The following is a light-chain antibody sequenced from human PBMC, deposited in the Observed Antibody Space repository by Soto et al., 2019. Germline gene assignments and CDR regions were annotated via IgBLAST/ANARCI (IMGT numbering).Light chain of an antibody. J-gene: IGLJ1*01. V-gene: IGLV2-14*01. Sequence: QSALTQPASVSGSPGQSITISCTGTSSDVGGYNYVSWYQQHPGKAPKLMIYEVNNRPSGVSNRFSGSKSGNTASLTISGLQAEDEADYYCSSYTSSTSPYAFGTGTKLTVL. CDR3: SSYTSSTSPYA. CDR2: EVN. CDR1: SSDVGGYNY.